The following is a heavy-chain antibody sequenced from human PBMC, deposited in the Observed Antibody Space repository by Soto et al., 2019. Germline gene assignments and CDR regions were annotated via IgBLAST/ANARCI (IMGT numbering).Heavy chain of an antibody. V-gene: IGHV1-69*06. Sequence: GASVKVSCKASGGTFSSYAISWVRQAPGQGLEWMGGIIPIFGTANYAQKFQGRVTITADKSTSTAYMELSSLRSEDTAVYYCARGMQGRAVAGIPETYGMDVWGQGTTVTVSS. D-gene: IGHD6-19*01. CDR2: IIPIFGTA. CDR1: GGTFSSYA. CDR3: ARGMQGRAVAGIPETYGMDV. J-gene: IGHJ6*02.